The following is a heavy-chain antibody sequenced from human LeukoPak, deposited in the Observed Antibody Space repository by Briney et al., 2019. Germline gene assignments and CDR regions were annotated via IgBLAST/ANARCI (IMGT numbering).Heavy chain of an antibody. J-gene: IGHJ4*02. CDR2: ISAYNGNT. V-gene: IGHV1-18*01. D-gene: IGHD2-2*01. CDR3: ATHRPLYCSSTSCQPDY. CDR1: GYTFTSYG. Sequence: ASVKVSCKASGYTFTSYGISWVRQAPGQGLEWMGWISAYNGNTNYAQKLQGRVTMTTDTSTSTAYMELRSLRSDDTAVYYCATHRPLYCSSTSCQPDYWGQGTLVTVSS.